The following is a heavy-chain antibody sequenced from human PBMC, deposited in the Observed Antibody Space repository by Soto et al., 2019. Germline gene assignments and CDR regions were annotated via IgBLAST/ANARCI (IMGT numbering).Heavy chain of an antibody. V-gene: IGHV4-39*07. CDR2: IYYGGRT. J-gene: IGHJ3*02. D-gene: IGHD6-6*01. CDR3: ARVRSIAARPGAFDI. CDR1: GVSVSTNTQY. Sequence: KTSETLSLTCTVSGVSVSTNTQYWGWIRQSPGKGLEWIGSIYYGGRTYYNPSLKSRVTISVDKSKNQFSLKLSSVTAADTAVYYCARVRSIAARPGAFDIWGQGTMVTVSS.